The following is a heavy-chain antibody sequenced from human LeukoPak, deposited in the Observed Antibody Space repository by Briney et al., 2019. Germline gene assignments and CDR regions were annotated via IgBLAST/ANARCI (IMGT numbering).Heavy chain of an antibody. CDR2: FKTKYSQV. CDR3: ARSVPDCTRLDY. V-gene: IGHV3-23*05. CDR1: GFTFSDYA. D-gene: IGHD2-21*02. J-gene: IGHJ4*02. Sequence: GGSLRLSCVASGFTFSDYAMNWVRQAPGKGLEWVSTFKTKYSQVYYAESVRGRFTISTDNSEKTVYLQMNSLRAEDTALYYCARSVPDCTRLDYWGQGALVTVSS.